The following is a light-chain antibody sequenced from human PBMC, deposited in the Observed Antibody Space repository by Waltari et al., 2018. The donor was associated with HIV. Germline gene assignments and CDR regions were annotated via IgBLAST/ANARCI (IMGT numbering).Light chain of an antibody. V-gene: IGLV2-23*02. Sequence: QSTLTRPASVSGSPGQSITISCPGSTSDFGLYHLIYWYPQHPGGVPIVILYEVFSRPSGISSRFSGSRSANTASLTISWLQPEDEADYYCAAFTSNYTLIFGGGTKVTVL. CDR1: TSDFGLYHL. CDR2: EVF. J-gene: IGLJ2*01. CDR3: AAFTSNYTLI.